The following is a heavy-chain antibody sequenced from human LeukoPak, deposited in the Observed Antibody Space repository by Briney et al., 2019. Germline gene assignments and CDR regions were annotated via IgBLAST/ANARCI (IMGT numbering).Heavy chain of an antibody. CDR2: INHSGST. V-gene: IGHV4-34*01. CDR1: GGSFSGYC. Sequence: ASETLSLTCAVYGGSFSGYCWSWIRQPPGKGLEWIGEINHSGSTNYNPSLKSRVTISVDTSKNQFSLKLSSVTAADTAVYYCARGKSYYYDSSGYYPYYFDYWGQGTLVTVSS. J-gene: IGHJ4*02. CDR3: ARGKSYYYDSSGYYPYYFDY. D-gene: IGHD3-22*01.